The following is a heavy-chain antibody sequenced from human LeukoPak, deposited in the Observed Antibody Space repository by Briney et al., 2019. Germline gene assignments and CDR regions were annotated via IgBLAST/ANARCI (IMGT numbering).Heavy chain of an antibody. CDR3: ARESWSDSVAFDI. V-gene: IGHV3-30*04. CDR2: ISYGGIDK. J-gene: IGHJ3*02. D-gene: IGHD3-3*01. CDR1: GFNFSSYA. Sequence: PGTSLRLPCAASGFNFSSYAMHWVRQAPGEGLEWVGLISYGGIDKSYEDSVKGRFTIFRDSSKRTLYLQMNSLRAEDTAMYYCARESWSDSVAFDIWGLGTMVIVSS.